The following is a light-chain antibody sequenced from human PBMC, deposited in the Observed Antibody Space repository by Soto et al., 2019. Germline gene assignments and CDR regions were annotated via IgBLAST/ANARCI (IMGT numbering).Light chain of an antibody. CDR1: SSDVGGYNY. Sequence: QSLLTQPAPVSGSPGQSITISCTGTSSDVGGYNYVSWYQQHPVKAPKLMIYDVTNRPSGVSDRFSGSKSGNTASLTISGLQAEDEADYYCSSYTSSSTPYVFGTGNKVT. CDR2: DVT. V-gene: IGLV2-14*01. CDR3: SSYTSSSTPYV. J-gene: IGLJ1*01.